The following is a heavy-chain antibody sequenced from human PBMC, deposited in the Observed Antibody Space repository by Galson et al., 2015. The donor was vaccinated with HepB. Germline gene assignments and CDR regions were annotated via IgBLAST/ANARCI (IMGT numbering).Heavy chain of an antibody. Sequence: SLRLSCAASGFIVSSYVMIWVRQAPGKGLEWVSSISPSGGHTYYADSVKGRFTISRDNSKNTLSLQMNSLRVEDTAVYYCAKDLPRVTIFGAAGDWGQGTLVTVSS. CDR1: GFIVSSYV. J-gene: IGHJ4*02. V-gene: IGHV3-23*01. CDR2: ISPSGGHT. D-gene: IGHD3-3*01. CDR3: AKDLPRVTIFGAAGD.